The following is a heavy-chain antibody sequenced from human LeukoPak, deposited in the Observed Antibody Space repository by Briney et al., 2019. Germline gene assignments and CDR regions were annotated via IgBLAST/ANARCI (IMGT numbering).Heavy chain of an antibody. V-gene: IGHV4-34*01. CDR1: GGPFSGYF. CDR2: IYYSGST. J-gene: IGHJ6*03. Sequence: SETLSLTCAVSGGPFSGYFWSWIRQSSGKGLEWIGSIYYSGSTYYNPSLKSRVTISVDTSKNQFSLKLSSVTAADTAVYYCARSALDYYYYYYMDVWGKGTTVTVSS. CDR3: ARSALDYYYYYYMDV.